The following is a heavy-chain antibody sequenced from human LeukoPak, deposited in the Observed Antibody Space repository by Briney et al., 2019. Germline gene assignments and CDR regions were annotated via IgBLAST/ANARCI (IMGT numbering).Heavy chain of an antibody. CDR2: VNPNSGAT. CDR3: ARVSHGGNNDALQI. D-gene: IGHD2-15*01. J-gene: IGHJ3*02. V-gene: IGHV1-2*05. Sequence: ASVKVSCKASGYPFSSYYLHWVRQAPGQGLEWMGRVNPNSGATNYAHKFQGRVAMTRDTSISTVYMELNGLTSDDTVVYYCARVSHGGNNDALQIWGQGTMVTVSS. CDR1: GYPFSSYY.